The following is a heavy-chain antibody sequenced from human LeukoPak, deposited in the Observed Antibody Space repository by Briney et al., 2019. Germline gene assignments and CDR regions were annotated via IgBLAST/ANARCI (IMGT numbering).Heavy chain of an antibody. Sequence: GGSLRLSCAASGXTFSGYGMHWVRQAPGKGLEWVAVISYDGSNKYYADSVKGRFTISRDNSKNTLYLQMNSLRAEDTAVYYCAKPFYYGSGNGYFDYWGQGTLVTVSS. CDR1: GXTFSGYG. CDR3: AKPFYYGSGNGYFDY. CDR2: ISYDGSNK. V-gene: IGHV3-30*18. J-gene: IGHJ4*02. D-gene: IGHD3-10*01.